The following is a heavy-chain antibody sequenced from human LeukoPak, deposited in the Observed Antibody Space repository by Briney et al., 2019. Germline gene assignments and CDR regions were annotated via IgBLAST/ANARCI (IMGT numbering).Heavy chain of an antibody. CDR1: GGTFSSYA. CDR3: ARVFSPYTVTNYWFDP. Sequence: SVKVSCKASGGTFSSYAISWVRQAPGQGLEWMGGIIPIFGTANYAQKFQGRVTITADESTSTAYMELSSLRSEDTAVYYCARVFSPYTVTNYWFDPWGQGTLVTVSS. J-gene: IGHJ5*02. CDR2: IIPIFGTA. D-gene: IGHD4-17*01. V-gene: IGHV1-69*13.